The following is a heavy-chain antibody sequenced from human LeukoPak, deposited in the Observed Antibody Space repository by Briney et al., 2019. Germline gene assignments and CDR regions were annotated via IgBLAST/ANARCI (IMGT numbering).Heavy chain of an antibody. V-gene: IGHV3-48*03. CDR3: ARGPKSPILLDWLPHDAFDI. Sequence: GGSLRLSWAASGFTFSSYEMNWVRQAPGKGLEWVSYISSGGSTIYYADSVKGRFTISRDNAKTSQYLQMNSLRAEDTAVYYCARGPKSPILLDWLPHDAFDIWGQGTMVTVSS. J-gene: IGHJ3*02. CDR1: GFTFSSYE. D-gene: IGHD3/OR15-3a*01. CDR2: ISSGGSTI.